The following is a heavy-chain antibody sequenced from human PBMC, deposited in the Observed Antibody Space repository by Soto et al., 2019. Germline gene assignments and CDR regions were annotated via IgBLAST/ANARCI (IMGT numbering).Heavy chain of an antibody. CDR1: GGTFSSYA. Sequence: SVKVSCKASGGTFSSYAISWVRQAPGQGLEWMGGIIPIFGTANYAQKFQGRVTITADESTSTAYMELSSLRSEDTAVYYCARDRNQYSSSSEFDYWGQGTLVTVSS. CDR3: ARDRNQYSSSSEFDY. D-gene: IGHD6-6*01. V-gene: IGHV1-69*13. CDR2: IIPIFGTA. J-gene: IGHJ4*02.